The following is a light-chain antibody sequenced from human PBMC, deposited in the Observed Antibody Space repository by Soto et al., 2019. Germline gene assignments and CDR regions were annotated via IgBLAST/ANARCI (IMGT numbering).Light chain of an antibody. Sequence: EVVLTQSPGTLSLSPGERATLSCRASESVSSSLLTWYQQKPGQAPRLLIYRTSNRVTGIPDRFSGSGSGTDFTLTISSLETVDFALYFCQHYGNSLSTFGHGTKVEIK. CDR3: QHYGNSLST. CDR2: RTS. CDR1: ESVSSSL. J-gene: IGKJ1*01. V-gene: IGKV3-20*01.